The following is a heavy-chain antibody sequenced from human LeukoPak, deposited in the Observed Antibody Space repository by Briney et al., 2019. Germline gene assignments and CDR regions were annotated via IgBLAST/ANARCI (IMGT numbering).Heavy chain of an antibody. V-gene: IGHV3-23*01. Sequence: GGSLRLSCVASGFTFSSYAMNWVRQAPGKGLEWVSGISGSGDSTYYADSVKGRFTISGDKSKNTLYLQMNSLRAEDTAVYYCARQNFGSPRWFDPWGQGTLVTVSS. D-gene: IGHD3-3*01. J-gene: IGHJ5*02. CDR3: ARQNFGSPRWFDP. CDR2: ISGSGDST. CDR1: GFTFSSYA.